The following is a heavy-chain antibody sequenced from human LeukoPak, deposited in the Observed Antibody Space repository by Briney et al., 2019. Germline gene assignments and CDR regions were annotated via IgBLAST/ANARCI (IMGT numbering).Heavy chain of an antibody. Sequence: PSQTLSLTCTVSGGSISIGSYYWSWIRQPAGKGLEWIGRIYTSGSTNYNPSLKSRVTISVDTSKNQFSLKLSSVTAADTAVYYCARAGGIFRGIYSSAKNYYMDVWGKGTTVTVSS. V-gene: IGHV4-61*02. CDR3: ARAGGIFRGIYSSAKNYYMDV. CDR2: IYTSGST. J-gene: IGHJ6*03. CDR1: GGSISIGSYY. D-gene: IGHD3-10*01.